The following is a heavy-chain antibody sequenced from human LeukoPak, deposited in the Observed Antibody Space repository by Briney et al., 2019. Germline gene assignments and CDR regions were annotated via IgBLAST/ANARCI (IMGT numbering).Heavy chain of an antibody. V-gene: IGHV3-7*01. J-gene: IGHJ4*02. D-gene: IGHD6-13*01. Sequence: GGSLRLSCAASGFTFSSYWMSWVRQAPGKGLEWVANIKQDGSEKYYVDSVKGRSTISRDNAKNSLYLQMNSLRAEDTAVYYCARGIAAAGTEFDYWGQGTLVTVSS. CDR2: IKQDGSEK. CDR3: ARGIAAAGTEFDY. CDR1: GFTFSSYW.